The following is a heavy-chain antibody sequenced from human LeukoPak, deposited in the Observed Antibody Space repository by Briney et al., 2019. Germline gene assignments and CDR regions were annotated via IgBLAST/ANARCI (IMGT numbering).Heavy chain of an antibody. CDR3: AKSHSVASRGYFDY. J-gene: IGHJ4*02. CDR2: ISDTGGST. V-gene: IGHV3-23*01. Sequence: GGSLRLSCAASGFTFSTYAMSWVCQAPGKGLEWVSTISDTGGSTYYADSVKGRFTISRDNSKNTFYLQMYSLGVEDTAVYYCAKSHSVASRGYFDYWGQGTLVTVSS. CDR1: GFTFSTYA. D-gene: IGHD5-12*01.